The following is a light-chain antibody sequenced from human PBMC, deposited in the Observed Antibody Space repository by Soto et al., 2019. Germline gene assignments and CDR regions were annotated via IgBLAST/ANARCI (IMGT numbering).Light chain of an antibody. Sequence: DIPMTQSPSSLSASVGDRVSITCRASQSISNYLNWYQHKPGKAPHLLIYAASTLQSGVPSRFSGSGSGTDFTLSISSLQPEDFATYYCQQTYITPLTFGGGTRVQIK. CDR1: QSISNY. CDR2: AAS. V-gene: IGKV1-39*01. J-gene: IGKJ4*01. CDR3: QQTYITPLT.